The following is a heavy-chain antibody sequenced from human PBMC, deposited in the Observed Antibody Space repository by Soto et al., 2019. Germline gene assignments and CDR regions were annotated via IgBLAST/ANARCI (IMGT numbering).Heavy chain of an antibody. CDR3: ARDLAAAAY. D-gene: IGHD6-13*01. J-gene: IGHJ4*02. CDR1: GYIFTNYY. V-gene: IGHV1-46*01. Sequence: QVQLVQSGAEVKKPGASVKVSCKASGYIFTNYYMHWVRQAPGQGLEWMAIINPLPTSGSTNYAQKFQGRVTVTRDTSTSTVYMELSSLRSEDTAIYYCARDLAAAAYWGQGTLVTVSS. CDR2: INPLPTSGST.